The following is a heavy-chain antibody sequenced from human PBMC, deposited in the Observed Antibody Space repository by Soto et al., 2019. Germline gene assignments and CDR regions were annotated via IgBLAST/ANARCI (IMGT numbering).Heavy chain of an antibody. J-gene: IGHJ6*02. CDR3: ARHDYYDSSGSSYYGMDV. CDR2: IKQDGSQK. V-gene: IGHV3-7*04. D-gene: IGHD3-22*01. Sequence: GKGLEWVANIKQDGSQKNYVDSVKGRVTISRDNAKNSLYLQMNSLRAEDTAVYYCARHDYYDSSGSSYYGMDVWGQGTTVTVSS.